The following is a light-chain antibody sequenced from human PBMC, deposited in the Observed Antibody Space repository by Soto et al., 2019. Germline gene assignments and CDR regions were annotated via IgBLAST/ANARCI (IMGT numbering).Light chain of an antibody. Sequence: QSALTQPPSASGTPGQRVSISCSGNSSNIGSNTVNWYHQLPGTAPTLLIYSNNQRPSGVPDRFSGSKSGTSASLAISGLQSQDEADYYCATWDDSLNGWVFGGGTKLTVL. CDR1: SSNIGSNT. CDR2: SNN. V-gene: IGLV1-44*01. J-gene: IGLJ3*02. CDR3: ATWDDSLNGWV.